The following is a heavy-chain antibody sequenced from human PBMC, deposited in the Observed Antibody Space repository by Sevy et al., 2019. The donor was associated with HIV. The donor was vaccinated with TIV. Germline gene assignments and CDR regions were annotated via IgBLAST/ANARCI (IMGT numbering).Heavy chain of an antibody. CDR3: ARDRDRRITMVRGHWFDP. V-gene: IGHV1-2*02. CDR2: INPNSGGT. D-gene: IGHD3-10*01. CDR1: GYTFTGYY. J-gene: IGHJ5*02. Sequence: ASVKVSCKASGYTFTGYYMHWVRQAPGQGLEWMGWINPNSGGTNYAQKFQGRVTMTRDTSISTAYMELSRLRSDDTAVYYCARDRDRRITMVRGHWFDPWGQGTLVTVSS.